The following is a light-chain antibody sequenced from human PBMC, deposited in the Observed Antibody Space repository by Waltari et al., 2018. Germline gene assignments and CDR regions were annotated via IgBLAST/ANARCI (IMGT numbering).Light chain of an antibody. V-gene: IGKV3-20*01. CDR1: QNVVSAF. CDR2: DAF. CDR3: QQYANLPLT. J-gene: IGKJ4*01. Sequence: EIVLTQSPGTLSLSPGERATLSCRASQNVVSAFLAWYQQKPGQAPRLLLYDAFKRATGTPDRFTGSGSGTDFTLTISRLEPEDVAVYYCQQYANLPLTFGGGTNVEI.